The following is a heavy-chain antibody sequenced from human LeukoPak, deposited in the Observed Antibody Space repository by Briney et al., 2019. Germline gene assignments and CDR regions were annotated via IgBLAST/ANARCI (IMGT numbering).Heavy chain of an antibody. Sequence: GGSLRLSCAASGFTFSSYSMNWVRQAPGKGLQWVSYISSSSSTIYYADSVKGRFTISRDNAKNSLYLQMNSLRAEDTAVYYCARALWFGETFPAYWGQGTLVTVSS. D-gene: IGHD3-10*01. CDR1: GFTFSSYS. V-gene: IGHV3-48*01. CDR2: ISSSSSTI. CDR3: ARALWFGETFPAY. J-gene: IGHJ4*02.